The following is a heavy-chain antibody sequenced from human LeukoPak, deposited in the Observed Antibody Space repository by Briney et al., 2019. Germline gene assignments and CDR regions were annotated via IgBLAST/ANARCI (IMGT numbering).Heavy chain of an antibody. D-gene: IGHD4-17*01. V-gene: IGHV1-8*01. CDR3: ARVKPVPTVSFDP. Sequence: ASVKVSCKASGYTLSDYDVNWVRQAPGQGLEYMGWINPNSLIPGYARKFRGRVTLTMDTSIRTACMELSGLTYDDTAIYYCARVKPVPTVSFDPWGQGTLVTVSS. J-gene: IGHJ5*02. CDR1: GYTLSDYD. CDR2: INPNSLIP.